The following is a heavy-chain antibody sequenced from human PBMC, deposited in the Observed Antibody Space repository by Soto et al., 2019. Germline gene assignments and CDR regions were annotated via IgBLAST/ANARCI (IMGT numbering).Heavy chain of an antibody. V-gene: IGHV3-23*01. CDR1: GFTFSSYA. CDR2: ISGSGGST. CDR3: AKERLPSGRNWFDP. J-gene: IGHJ5*02. Sequence: EVQLLESGGGLVQPGGSLRRSCAASGFTFSSYAMSWVRQAPGKGLEWVSAISGSGGSTYYGDSVKGRFTISRDNSKNTLYLQMNGLRAEDTAVYYCAKERLPSGRNWFDPWGQGTLVTVSS. D-gene: IGHD1-26*01.